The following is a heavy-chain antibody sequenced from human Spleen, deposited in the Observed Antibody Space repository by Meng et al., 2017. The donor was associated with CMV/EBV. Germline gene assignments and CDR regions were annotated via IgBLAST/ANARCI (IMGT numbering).Heavy chain of an antibody. V-gene: IGHV3-73*01. CDR2: IRSEPNKYAA. Sequence: FTFSNSALHWVRQTSGKGLEWIGRIRSEPNKYAAMYAASVKGRFTLSRDDSKNMAYLQMTSLKVVDTAVYYCTRGGSRGAWPQFDYWGRGTLVTVSS. D-gene: IGHD3-10*01. CDR3: TRGGSRGAWPQFDY. CDR1: FTFSNSA. J-gene: IGHJ4*02.